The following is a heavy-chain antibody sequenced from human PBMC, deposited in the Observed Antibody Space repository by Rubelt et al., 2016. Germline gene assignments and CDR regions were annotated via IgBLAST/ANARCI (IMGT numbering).Heavy chain of an antibody. Sequence: QLQLQESGPGLVKPSETLSLTCTVSGGSISSGGYYWSWIRQHPGKGLEWIGYIYYSGSTSYSPSLKSRVTISGDTSKNRCALKLDGVSGADTSGLYCGRDVGRSGYASCSDYWGRGTLVTVSS. V-gene: IGHV4-31*03. CDR3: GRDVGRSGYASCSDY. CDR1: GGSISSGGYY. CDR2: IYYSGST. D-gene: IGHD5-12*01. J-gene: IGHJ4*02.